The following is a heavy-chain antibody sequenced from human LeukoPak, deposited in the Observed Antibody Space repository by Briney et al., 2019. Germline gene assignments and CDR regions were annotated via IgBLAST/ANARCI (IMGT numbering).Heavy chain of an antibody. D-gene: IGHD6-13*01. CDR3: ARERGYSSSWLDFDY. CDR1: GYTFTGYY. CDR2: INPNSGGT. J-gene: IGHJ4*02. Sequence: GASVKVSCKASGYTFTGYYMHWVRQAPGQGLEWMGWINPNSGGTNYAQKFQGRVTMTRDTSISTAYMELSRLRSDDTAVYYCARERGYSSSWLDFDYWGQGTLVTVSS. V-gene: IGHV1-2*02.